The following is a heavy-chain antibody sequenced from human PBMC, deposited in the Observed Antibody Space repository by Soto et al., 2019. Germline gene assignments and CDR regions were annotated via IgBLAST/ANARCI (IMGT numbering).Heavy chain of an antibody. D-gene: IGHD1-26*01. CDR3: TRGLFSGSSYSGSWYYFDS. CDR2: INHSGSS. CDR1: GGSLSGYI. V-gene: IGHV4-34*01. J-gene: IGHJ4*02. Sequence: SETLSLTCAVSGGSLSGYIWTWIRQTPGKGLQWIGQINHSGSSIYNPSLKNRVTISTMSNNKFSLELSSVTAADTAVYYCTRGLFSGSSYSGSWYYFDSWGQGTMVTV.